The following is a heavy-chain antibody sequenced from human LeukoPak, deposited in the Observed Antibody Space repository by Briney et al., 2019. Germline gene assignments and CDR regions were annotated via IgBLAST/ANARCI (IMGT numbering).Heavy chain of an antibody. CDR3: ARGGLPIYYYYVDV. CDR2: INPNSGGT. J-gene: IGHJ6*03. Sequence: GASVKVSCKASGYTFTGYFMHWVRLAPGQGLEWMGWINPNSGGTNYAQKFQGRVTMTRDTTISTAYMELSRLGSDDTAVYYCARGGLPIYYYYVDVWGKGTTVTVSS. D-gene: IGHD4-11*01. V-gene: IGHV1-2*02. CDR1: GYTFTGYF.